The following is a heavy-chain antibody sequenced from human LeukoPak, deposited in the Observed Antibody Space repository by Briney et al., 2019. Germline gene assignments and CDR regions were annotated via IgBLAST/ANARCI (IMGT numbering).Heavy chain of an antibody. CDR3: AKEIRTYYYGSGSFSSDP. V-gene: IGHV3-23*01. D-gene: IGHD3-10*01. CDR2: ISGSGGST. J-gene: IGHJ5*02. CDR1: GFTFSGFE. Sequence: GGSLRLSRAASGFTFSGFEMNWVRQAPGKGLEWVSTISGSGGSTYYADSVKGRFTISRDNSKNTLYLQMNSQRAEDTAVYYCAKEIRTYYYGSGSFSSDPWGQGTLVTVSS.